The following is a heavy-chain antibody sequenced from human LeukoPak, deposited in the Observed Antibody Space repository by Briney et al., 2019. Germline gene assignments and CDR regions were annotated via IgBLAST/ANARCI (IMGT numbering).Heavy chain of an antibody. Sequence: GESLRLSCAASGFTFTSYAMSWVRQAPGKGLEWVSAISAGGENTDYADSAKGRFTISRDNSKNTLYLQVNSLRAEDKAAYYCAKSEGSSSARRFDYWGQGTLVTVSS. CDR3: AKSEGSSSARRFDY. D-gene: IGHD6-19*01. CDR1: GFTFTSYA. V-gene: IGHV3-23*01. J-gene: IGHJ4*02. CDR2: ISAGGENT.